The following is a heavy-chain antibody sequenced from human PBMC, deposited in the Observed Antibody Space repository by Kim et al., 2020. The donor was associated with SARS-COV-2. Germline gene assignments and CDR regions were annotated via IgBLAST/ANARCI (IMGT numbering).Heavy chain of an antibody. CDR1: GGTFSSYA. CDR2: IIPIFGTA. CDR3: AEAVGAFDYYYGMDV. V-gene: IGHV1-69*13. Sequence: SVKVSCKASGGTFSSYAISWVRQAPGQGLEWMGGIIPIFGTANYAQKFQGRVTITADESTSTAYMELSSLRSEDTAVYYCAEAVGAFDYYYGMDVWGQGTTVTVSS. J-gene: IGHJ6*02. D-gene: IGHD1-26*01.